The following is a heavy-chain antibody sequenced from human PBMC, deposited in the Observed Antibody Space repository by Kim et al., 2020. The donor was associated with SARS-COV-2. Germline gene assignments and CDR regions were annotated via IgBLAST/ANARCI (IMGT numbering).Heavy chain of an antibody. V-gene: IGHV3-53*04. CDR1: GFTVSSNY. D-gene: IGHD4-17*01. J-gene: IGHJ3*02. Sequence: GGSLRLSCAASGFTVSSNYMSWVRQAPGKGLEWVSVIYSGGSTYYADSVKGRFTISRHNSKNTLYLQMNSLRAEDTAVYYCAREVLSGDYVRAGPGAFDIWGQGTMVTVSS. CDR3: AREVLSGDYVRAGPGAFDI. CDR2: IYSGGST.